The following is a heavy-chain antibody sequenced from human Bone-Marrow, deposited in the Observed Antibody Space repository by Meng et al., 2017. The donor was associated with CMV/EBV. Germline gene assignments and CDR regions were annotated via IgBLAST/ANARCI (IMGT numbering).Heavy chain of an antibody. J-gene: IGHJ4*02. Sequence: FSGYYWSWIRQPPGKGLEWIGEINHSGSTNYNPSLKSRVTISVDTSKNQFSLKLSSVTAADTAVYYCARGSTKGLIRFLEWLSFDYWGQGTLVTVSS. D-gene: IGHD3-3*01. CDR2: INHSGST. CDR3: ARGSTKGLIRFLEWLSFDY. V-gene: IGHV4-34*01. CDR1: FSGYY.